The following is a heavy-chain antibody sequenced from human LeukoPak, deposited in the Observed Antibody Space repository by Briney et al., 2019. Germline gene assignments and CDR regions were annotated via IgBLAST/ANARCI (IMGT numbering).Heavy chain of an antibody. D-gene: IGHD1-1*01. V-gene: IGHV3-23*01. CDR2: ASYYVGKQ. Sequence: GASVRLSRAPSGFTFSDYAMSWVRQAPGKGLECLSIASYYVGKQYHADAVRGRFTVSRDNSRNTVSLQMSSLRVEDTGIYYCAKAGIGADGAGFLCEYWGQGTLVTVSS. CDR3: AKAGIGADGAGFLCEY. J-gene: IGHJ4*02. CDR1: GFTFSDYA.